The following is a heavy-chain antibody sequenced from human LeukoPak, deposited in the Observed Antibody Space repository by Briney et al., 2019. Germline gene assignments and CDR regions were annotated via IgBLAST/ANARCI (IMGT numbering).Heavy chain of an antibody. CDR3: TTDLYDYVWGSYRYSFDY. Sequence: GGSLRLSCAASGFTFSNAWMSWVRQAPGKGLEWVGRIKSKTDGGTTDYAAPVKGRFTISRDDSKNTLYLQMNSLKTEDTAVYYCTTDLYDYVWGSYRYSFDYWGQGTLVTVSS. CDR1: GFTFSNAW. CDR2: IKSKTDGGTT. J-gene: IGHJ4*02. D-gene: IGHD3-16*02. V-gene: IGHV3-15*01.